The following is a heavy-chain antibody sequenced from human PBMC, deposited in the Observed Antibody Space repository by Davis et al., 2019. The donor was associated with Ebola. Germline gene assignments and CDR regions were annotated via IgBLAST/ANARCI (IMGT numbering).Heavy chain of an antibody. V-gene: IGHV3-53*01. CDR2: IYSGGDT. J-gene: IGHJ6*02. CDR1: GFTVSSYY. Sequence: GGSLRLSCEASGFTVSSYYMNWVRQAPGKGLEWVSVIYSGGDTYYTDSAKGRFTISRDNSKNMLYLQLSSLTTEDSAVYDCARDSFPEDGMDVWGQGTTVTVSS. CDR3: ARDSFPEDGMDV.